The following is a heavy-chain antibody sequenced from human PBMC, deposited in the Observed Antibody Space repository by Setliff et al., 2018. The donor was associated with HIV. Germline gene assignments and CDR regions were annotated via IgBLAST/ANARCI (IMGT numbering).Heavy chain of an antibody. Sequence: PSETLSLTCTVSGGSISSGSYYWSWIRQPPGKGLEWIGSIYWSTNYNPSLKSRVTISVDTSKNQFSLRLSSVTAADTAVYYCARGSLYSSSSCFDYWGQGTLVTVSS. CDR2: IYWST. J-gene: IGHJ4*02. CDR3: ARGSLYSSSSCFDY. V-gene: IGHV4-61*01. CDR1: GGSISSGSYY. D-gene: IGHD6-13*01.